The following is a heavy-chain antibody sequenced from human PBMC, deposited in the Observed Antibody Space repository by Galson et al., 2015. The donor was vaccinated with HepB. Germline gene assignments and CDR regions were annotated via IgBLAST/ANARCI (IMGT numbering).Heavy chain of an antibody. Sequence: PALVKPTQTLTLTCTFSGFSLTTSGVGVGWIRQSPGKALEWLVVIYWNGDKRYSPSLRNRLTITKDTSKNQVVLKMTNMDPVETATYYRVQNVPDFDTLGYATTEYFQHWGPGTLVTVSS. CDR1: GFSLTTSGVG. V-gene: IGHV2-5*01. CDR3: VQNVPDFDTLGYATTEYFQH. CDR2: IYWNGDK. D-gene: IGHD3-16*01. J-gene: IGHJ1*01.